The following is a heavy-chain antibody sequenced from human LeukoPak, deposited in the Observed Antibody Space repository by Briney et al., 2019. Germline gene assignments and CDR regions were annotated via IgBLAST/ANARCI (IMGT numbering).Heavy chain of an antibody. J-gene: IGHJ4*02. D-gene: IGHD5-18*01. CDR1: GDSVSSNSAA. CDR2: TYYRSKWYN. CDR3: AREYSRGRFDY. Sequence: RSQTLSLTCGISGDSVSSNSAAWNWIRQSPSGGLEWLGRTYYRSKWYNNYAVSVKSRITINPDSSKNQVSLQLNSVTPEDTAMYYCAREYSRGRFDYWGQGTLVTVSS. V-gene: IGHV6-1*01.